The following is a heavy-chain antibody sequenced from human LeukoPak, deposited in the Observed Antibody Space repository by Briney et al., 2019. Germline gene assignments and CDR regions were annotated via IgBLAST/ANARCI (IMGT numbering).Heavy chain of an antibody. CDR3: ASPYSTSSPYYFDY. D-gene: IGHD6-6*01. Sequence: GGSLRLSCAASGFTFSSYWMHWGRQAPGKGLVWVSRINSDGSSTSYADSVKGRFTISRDNAKNTLYLQVNSLRAEDTAVYYCASPYSTSSPYYFDYWGQGTLVTVSS. CDR1: GFTFSSYW. CDR2: INSDGSST. V-gene: IGHV3-74*01. J-gene: IGHJ4*02.